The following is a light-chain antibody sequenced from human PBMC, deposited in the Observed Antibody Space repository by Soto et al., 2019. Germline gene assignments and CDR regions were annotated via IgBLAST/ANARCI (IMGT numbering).Light chain of an antibody. CDR3: ASWDDSLNVL. J-gene: IGLJ2*01. Sequence: VLTPPPSASGTPGQRVTISCSGSRSNIGSNTVNWYQQLPGTAPKLLIYSNNQRPSGVPDRFSGSKSGTSASLAISGLQSEDEADYYCASWDDSLNVLFGGGTKVTVL. CDR2: SNN. CDR1: RSNIGSNT. V-gene: IGLV1-44*01.